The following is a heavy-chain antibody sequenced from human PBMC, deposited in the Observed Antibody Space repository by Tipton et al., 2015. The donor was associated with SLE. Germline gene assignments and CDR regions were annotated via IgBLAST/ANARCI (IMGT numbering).Heavy chain of an antibody. D-gene: IGHD1-1*01. CDR2: IYYSGNT. Sequence: TLSLTCTVSGGSISSSSYYWGWIRQPPGKGLEWIGSIYYSGNTYYNPSLKSRVTISVDTSKNQFSLNLSSVTAADTALYYCARTTAGFDFWGQGMLVTVSS. J-gene: IGHJ4*02. V-gene: IGHV4-39*07. CDR1: GGSISSSSYY. CDR3: ARTTAGFDF.